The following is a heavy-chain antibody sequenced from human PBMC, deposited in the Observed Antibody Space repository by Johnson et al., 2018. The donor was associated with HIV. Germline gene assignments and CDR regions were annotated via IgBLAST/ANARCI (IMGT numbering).Heavy chain of an antibody. CDR2: ISYDGKNK. V-gene: IGHV3-30*03. D-gene: IGHD3-10*01. Sequence: VQLVESGGGLVQPGRSLRLSCAASGFTFNNYGMHWVRQAPGKGLEWVAVISYDGKNKYFGDSVKGRFTTSRDNSKNTLYLQMNSLRAEDTAVYYCARDRGVVWNNDYKGGAFDIWGKGTMVTVSS. CDR3: ARDRGVVWNNDYKGGAFDI. J-gene: IGHJ3*02. CDR1: GFTFNNYG.